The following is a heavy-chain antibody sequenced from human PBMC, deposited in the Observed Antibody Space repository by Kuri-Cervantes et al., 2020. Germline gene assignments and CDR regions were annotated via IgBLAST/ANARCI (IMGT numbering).Heavy chain of an antibody. Sequence: ASVKVSCKASGYTFTGYYMHWVRQAPGQGLEWVGWINPNSGGTNYAQKFQGRVTMTRDTSTSTVYMELSSLRSEDTAVYYCARDQFDYDSSGIFDYWGQGTLVTVSS. V-gene: IGHV1-2*02. J-gene: IGHJ4*02. CDR1: GYTFTGYY. CDR2: INPNSGGT. CDR3: ARDQFDYDSSGIFDY. D-gene: IGHD3-22*01.